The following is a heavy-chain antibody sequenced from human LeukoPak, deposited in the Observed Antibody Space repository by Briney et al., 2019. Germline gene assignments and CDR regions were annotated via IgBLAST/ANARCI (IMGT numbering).Heavy chain of an antibody. Sequence: SETLSLTCTVSGGSISSYYWSWIRQPPGKGLEWIGYIYYSGSTNYNTSLKSRVTISVDTSKNQFSLKLSSVTAADTAVYYCARGSVAVAGMAPGLDYWGQGTLDTVSS. CDR2: IYYSGST. V-gene: IGHV4-59*01. CDR1: GGSISSYY. J-gene: IGHJ4*02. D-gene: IGHD6-19*01. CDR3: ARGSVAVAGMAPGLDY.